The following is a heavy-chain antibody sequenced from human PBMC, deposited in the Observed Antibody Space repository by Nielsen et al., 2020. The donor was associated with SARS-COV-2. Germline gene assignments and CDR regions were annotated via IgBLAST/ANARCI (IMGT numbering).Heavy chain of an antibody. CDR1: GYTFTSYY. CDR3: ARDSSGTYRRVDY. CDR2: INPTGGGT. Sequence: ASVKVSCKASGYTFTSYYMHWVRQAPGQGPEWMGIINPTGGGTSYAQKFQGRVTMTRDTSTSTVYMELSSLRSDDTAVYYCARDSSGTYRRVDYWGQGTLVTVSS. D-gene: IGHD3-22*01. V-gene: IGHV1-46*01. J-gene: IGHJ4*02.